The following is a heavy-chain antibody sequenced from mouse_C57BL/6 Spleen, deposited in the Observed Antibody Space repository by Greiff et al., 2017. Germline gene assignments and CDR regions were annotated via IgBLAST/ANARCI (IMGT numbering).Heavy chain of an antibody. D-gene: IGHD1-1*01. J-gene: IGHJ2*01. V-gene: IGHV1-26*01. CDR3: ARPYHYYGSSYLYFDY. Sequence: EVQLQQSGPELVKPGASVKISCKASGYTFTDYYMNWVKQSHGKSLEWIGDINPNNGGTSYNQKFKGKATLTVDKSSSTAYMELRSLTSEDSAVYYCARPYHYYGSSYLYFDYWGQGTTLTVSS. CDR2: INPNNGGT. CDR1: GYTFTDYY.